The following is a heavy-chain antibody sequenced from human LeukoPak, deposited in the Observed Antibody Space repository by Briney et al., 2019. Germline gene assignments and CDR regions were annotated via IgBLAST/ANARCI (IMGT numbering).Heavy chain of an antibody. CDR3: ARGLRVTRGHAFDI. CDR2: MNPNSGNT. CDR1: GYTFTSYG. J-gene: IGHJ3*02. Sequence: ASVKVSCKASGYTFTSYGISWVRQAPGQGLEWMGWMNPNSGNTGYAQKFQGRVTMTRNTSISTAYMELSSLRSEDTAVYYCARGLRVTRGHAFDIWGQGTMVTVSS. D-gene: IGHD4-23*01. V-gene: IGHV1-8*02.